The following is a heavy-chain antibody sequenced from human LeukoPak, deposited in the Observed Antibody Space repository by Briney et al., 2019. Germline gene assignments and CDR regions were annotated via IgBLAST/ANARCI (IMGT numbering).Heavy chain of an antibody. D-gene: IGHD3-9*01. CDR2: IKQDGSEK. CDR3: ARDRDYDILTGYFDY. CDR1: GFTFSSYW. V-gene: IGHV3-7*01. Sequence: GGSLRLSCAASGFTFSSYWMSWVRQAPGKGLEWVANIKQDGSEKYYVDSVKGRFTISRDDAKNSLYLQMNSLRAEDTAVYYCARDRDYDILTGYFDYWGQGTLVTVSS. J-gene: IGHJ4*02.